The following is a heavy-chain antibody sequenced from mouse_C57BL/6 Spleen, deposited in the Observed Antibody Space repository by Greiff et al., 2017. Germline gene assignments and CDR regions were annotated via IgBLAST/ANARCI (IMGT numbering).Heavy chain of an antibody. V-gene: IGHV1-69*01. CDR1: GYTFTSYW. CDR2: IDPSDSYT. CDR3: GRWVVADWNFDG. J-gene: IGHJ1*03. D-gene: IGHD1-1*01. Sequence: QVQLQQPGAELVMPGASVKLSCKASGYTFTSYWMHWVKQRPGQGLEWIGEIDPSDSYTNYNQKFKGKSTLTVDKSSSTAYMQHSSLTSEDSAVYYCGRWVVADWNFDGWGKGTTVTVSS.